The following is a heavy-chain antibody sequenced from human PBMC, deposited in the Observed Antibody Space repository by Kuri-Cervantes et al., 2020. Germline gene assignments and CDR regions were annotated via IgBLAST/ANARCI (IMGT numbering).Heavy chain of an antibody. V-gene: IGHV1-69*13. CDR3: ARDPLRYFDWLPNLYYYYGMDV. D-gene: IGHD3-9*01. CDR2: IIPIFGTA. CDR1: GGTFSSYA. J-gene: IGHJ6*02. Sequence: SVKVSCKASGGTFSSYAISWVRQAPGQGLEWMGGIIPIFGTANYAQKFQGRVTITADESTSTAYMELSSLRSEDTAVYYCARDPLRYFDWLPNLYYYYGMDVWGQGTTVTVSS.